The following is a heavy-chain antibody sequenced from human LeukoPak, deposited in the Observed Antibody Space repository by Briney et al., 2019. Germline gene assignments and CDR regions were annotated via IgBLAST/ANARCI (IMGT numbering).Heavy chain of an antibody. Sequence: SETLSLTCTVSGGSISSGDYYWSWIRQPPGKGLEWIGYIYYSGSTYYNPSLKSRVTISVDTSKNQFSLKLSSVTAADTAVYYCARVQYYYDSSAPYGIDVWGQGTTVTVSS. V-gene: IGHV4-30-4*01. CDR2: IYYSGST. CDR3: ARVQYYYDSSAPYGIDV. CDR1: GGSISSGDYY. J-gene: IGHJ6*02. D-gene: IGHD3-22*01.